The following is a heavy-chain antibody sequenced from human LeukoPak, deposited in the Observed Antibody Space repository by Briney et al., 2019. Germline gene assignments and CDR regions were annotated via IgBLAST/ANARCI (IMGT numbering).Heavy chain of an antibody. CDR1: GGSISSYY. J-gene: IGHJ4*02. Sequence: SETLSLTCTVSGGSISSYYWSWIRQPAGKGLEWIGRIYTSGSTNYNPSLKSRVTISVDTSKNQFSLKLSSVTAADTAVYYCARMVNYYDSSGYCPFFDYWGQGTLVTVSS. V-gene: IGHV4-4*07. D-gene: IGHD3-22*01. CDR2: IYTSGST. CDR3: ARMVNYYDSSGYCPFFDY.